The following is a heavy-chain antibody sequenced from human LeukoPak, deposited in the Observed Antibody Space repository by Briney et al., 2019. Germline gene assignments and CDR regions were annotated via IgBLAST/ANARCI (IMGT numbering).Heavy chain of an antibody. CDR2: INHSGST. D-gene: IGHD2-15*01. CDR3: ARGDSFEAFDI. V-gene: IGHV4-34*01. J-gene: IGHJ3*02. CDR1: GGSFSGYY. Sequence: SETLSLTCGVNGGSFSGYYWSWIRQPPGKGLEWIGEINHSGSTNYNPSLKSRVTISVDTSKNQFSLKLSSVTAADTAVYYCARGDSFEAFDIWGQGTMVTVSS.